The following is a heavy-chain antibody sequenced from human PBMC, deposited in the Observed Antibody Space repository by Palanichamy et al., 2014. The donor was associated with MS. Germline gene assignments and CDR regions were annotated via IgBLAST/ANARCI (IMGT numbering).Heavy chain of an antibody. Sequence: EVELVESGGDLVQPGGSLRLSCAASGFTFSSYWMGWVRQAPGKGLEWVSSISDASSYIYYADSVKGRFTISRDNAKNSLYLQMNRLRAEDTAVYYCAREAGVLYDNSGFSNWGQGTLVSVSS. CDR1: GFTFSSYW. D-gene: IGHD3-22*01. V-gene: IGHV3-21*01. CDR3: AREAGVLYDNSGFSN. CDR2: ISDASSYI. J-gene: IGHJ4*02.